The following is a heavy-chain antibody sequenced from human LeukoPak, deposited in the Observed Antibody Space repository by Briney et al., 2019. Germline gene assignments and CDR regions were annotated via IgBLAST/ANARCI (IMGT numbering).Heavy chain of an antibody. D-gene: IGHD2-2*01. CDR3: ARELPSNQLLYYYYYYMDV. Sequence: SETLSLTCTVSGGSISGSSYYWGWIRQPPGKGLEWIGSIYYSGSTYYNPSLKSRVTISVDTSKNQFSLKLSSVTAADTAVYYCARELPSNQLLYYYYYYMDVWGKGTTVTVSS. V-gene: IGHV4-39*07. J-gene: IGHJ6*03. CDR2: IYYSGST. CDR1: GGSISGSSYY.